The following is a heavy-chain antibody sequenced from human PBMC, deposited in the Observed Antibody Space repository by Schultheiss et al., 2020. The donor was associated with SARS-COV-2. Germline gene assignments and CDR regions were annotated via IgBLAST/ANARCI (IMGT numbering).Heavy chain of an antibody. J-gene: IGHJ4*02. CDR3: ARDEGDLGY. CDR2: INHSGST. V-gene: IGHV4-61*01. Sequence: SETLSLTCTVSGDSVSSRSYYWSWIRQPPGKGLEWIGEINHSGSTNYNPSLKSRVTISVDTSKNQFSLKLSSVTAADTAVYYCARDEGDLGYWGQGTLVTVSS. CDR1: GDSVSSRSYY.